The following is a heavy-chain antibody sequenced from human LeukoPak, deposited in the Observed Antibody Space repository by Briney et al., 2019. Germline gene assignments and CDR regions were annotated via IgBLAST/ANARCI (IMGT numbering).Heavy chain of an antibody. J-gene: IGHJ6*03. CDR1: GYAISSGYY. CDR2: IYHSGST. Sequence: SETLSLTCTVSGYAISSGYYWGWIRQPPGKGQEWIGSIYHSGSTYYNPSLKSRVTISVDTSKNQFSLKLSSVTAADTAVYYCASRDYYYYYMDVWGKGTTVTVSS. CDR3: ASRDYYYYYMDV. V-gene: IGHV4-38-2*02.